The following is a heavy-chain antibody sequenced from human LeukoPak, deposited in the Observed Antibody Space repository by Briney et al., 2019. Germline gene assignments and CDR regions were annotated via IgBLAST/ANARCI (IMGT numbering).Heavy chain of an antibody. CDR2: INPSGGST. J-gene: IGHJ6*03. CDR1: GYTFTSYY. CDR3: ARVQGVYSSSFYMDV. D-gene: IGHD6-6*01. Sequence: ASVKVSCKASGYTFTSYYMHWVRQAPGQGLEWMGIINPSGGSTSYAQKFQGRVTMTRDMSTSTVYMELSSLRSEDTAVYYCARVQGVYSSSFYMDVWGKGTTVTVSS. V-gene: IGHV1-46*01.